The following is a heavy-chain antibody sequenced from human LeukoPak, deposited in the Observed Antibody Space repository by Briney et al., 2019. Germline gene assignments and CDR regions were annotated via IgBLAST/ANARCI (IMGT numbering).Heavy chain of an antibody. D-gene: IGHD6-13*01. CDR3: ARGRAAAGRRGWFDP. CDR2: MNPNSGNT. J-gene: IGHJ5*02. CDR1: GYTFTSYD. V-gene: IGHV1-8*01. Sequence: APVKVSCKASGYTFTSYDINWVRQATGQGLEWMGWMNPNSGNTGYAQKFQGRVTMTRNTSISTAYMELSSLRSEDTAVYYCARGRAAAGRRGWFDPWGQGTLVTVSS.